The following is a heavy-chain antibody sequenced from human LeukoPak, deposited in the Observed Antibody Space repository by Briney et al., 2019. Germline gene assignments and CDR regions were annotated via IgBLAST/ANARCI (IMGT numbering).Heavy chain of an antibody. CDR3: ARDTPLMGFDY. CDR2: ISSSSSTI. V-gene: IGHV3-48*04. J-gene: IGHJ4*02. Sequence: GGSLRLSCAASGFTFSSYSMNWVRQAPGKGLEWVSYISSSSSTIYYADSVKGRFTISINNAKNSLYLQMNSLRAEDTAVYYCARDTPLMGFDYWGQGTLVTVSS. CDR1: GFTFSSYS.